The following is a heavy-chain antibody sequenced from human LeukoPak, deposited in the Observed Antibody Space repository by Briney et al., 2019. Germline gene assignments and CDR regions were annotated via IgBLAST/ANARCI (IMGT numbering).Heavy chain of an antibody. CDR2: ITGSGTST. J-gene: IGHJ4*02. Sequence: GGSLRLSCVASGFTFSNYAMNWVRQPPGRGLEWVSVITGSGTSTYYADSVKGGFTISRDNSKNTLYLQMNSLRAEDTAVYYCAKDRTPTAVARRFDYWGQGTLVAVSS. CDR1: GFTFSNYA. V-gene: IGHV3-23*01. D-gene: IGHD6-19*01. CDR3: AKDRTPTAVARRFDY.